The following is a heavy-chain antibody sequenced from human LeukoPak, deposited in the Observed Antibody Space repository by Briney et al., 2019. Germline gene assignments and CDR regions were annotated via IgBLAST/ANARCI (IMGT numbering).Heavy chain of an antibody. D-gene: IGHD4-17*01. CDR2: ISAYNGNT. CDR1: GYTFTSYG. V-gene: IGHV1-18*01. J-gene: IGHJ4*02. Sequence: ASVKVSCKASGYTFTSYGISWVRQAPGQGLEWMGWISAYNGNTNYAQKLQGRVTMTTDTSTSTAYMELRSLRSDDTAVYYCARDSGHDYGDPSFDYWGQGTLVTVSS. CDR3: ARDSGHDYGDPSFDY.